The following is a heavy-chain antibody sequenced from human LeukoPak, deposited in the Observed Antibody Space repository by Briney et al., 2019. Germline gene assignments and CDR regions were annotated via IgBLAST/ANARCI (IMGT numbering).Heavy chain of an antibody. Sequence: GESLKISCKGSGYNFANSWIGWVRQMPGKGLERMGIIYPGDSDTRYSPSFQGQVSISVDKSVSTTYLQWSSLKVSDTAMYYCARQYGRPFDYWGQGTLVTVSS. CDR2: IYPGDSDT. V-gene: IGHV5-51*01. CDR1: GYNFANSW. D-gene: IGHD4-17*01. CDR3: ARQYGRPFDY. J-gene: IGHJ4*02.